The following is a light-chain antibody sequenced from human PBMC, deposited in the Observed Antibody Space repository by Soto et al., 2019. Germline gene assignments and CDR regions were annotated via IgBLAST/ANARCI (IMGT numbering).Light chain of an antibody. J-gene: IGLJ3*02. CDR1: SSDVDDYNY. CDR2: EVN. V-gene: IGLV2-8*01. Sequence: QSALTQPPSASGSPGQSVTISCTGTSSDVDDYNYVSWYRQHPGKAPKLMIYEVNVRPSGVPDRFSGSKSGNTASLTVSGLQADDEADYYCSSSAGSNNLGVFGGGTKLTVL. CDR3: SSSAGSNNLGV.